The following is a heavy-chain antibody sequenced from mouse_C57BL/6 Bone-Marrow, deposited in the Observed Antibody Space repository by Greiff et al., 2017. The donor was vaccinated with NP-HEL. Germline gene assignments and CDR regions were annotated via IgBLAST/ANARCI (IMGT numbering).Heavy chain of an antibody. Sequence: VQLKESGPELVKPGASVKIPCKASGYTFTDYNMDWVKQTHGKSLEWIGDINPNNGGTIYNQKFKGKATLTADKSSSTAYMELRSLTSEDTAVYYCAREGAYYRHGSWFAYWGQGTLVTVSA. J-gene: IGHJ3*01. V-gene: IGHV1-18*01. CDR3: AREGAYYRHGSWFAY. CDR1: GYTFTDYN. D-gene: IGHD2-14*01. CDR2: INPNNGGT.